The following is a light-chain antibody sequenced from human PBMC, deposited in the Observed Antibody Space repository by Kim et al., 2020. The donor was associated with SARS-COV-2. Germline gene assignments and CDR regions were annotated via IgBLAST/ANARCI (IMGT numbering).Light chain of an antibody. CDR2: AAS. Sequence: DIQMTQSPSSLSASVGDRVTITCRASQGISSWLAWYQQKPEKAPKSLINAASSLQSGVPLRFSGSGSGTDFTLTISSLQPEDFATYYCQQYDSYPRTFGQGTKVDIK. CDR3: QQYDSYPRT. V-gene: IGKV1D-16*01. J-gene: IGKJ1*01. CDR1: QGISSW.